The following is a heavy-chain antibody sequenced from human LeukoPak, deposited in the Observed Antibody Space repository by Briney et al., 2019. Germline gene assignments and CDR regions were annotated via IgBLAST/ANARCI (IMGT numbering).Heavy chain of an antibody. D-gene: IGHD2-2*01. Sequence: ASVKVSCKASGGTFSSYAISWVRQAPGQGLEWMGGIIPIFGTANYAQKFQGRVTITTDESTSTAYMELSSLRSEDTAVYYCARVTRTAARDYYYMDVWGKGTTVTVSS. CDR2: IIPIFGTA. CDR1: GGTFSSYA. V-gene: IGHV1-69*05. J-gene: IGHJ6*03. CDR3: ARVTRTAARDYYYMDV.